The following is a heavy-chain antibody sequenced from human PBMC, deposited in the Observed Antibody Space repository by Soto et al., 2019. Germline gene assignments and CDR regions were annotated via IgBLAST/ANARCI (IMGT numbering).Heavy chain of an antibody. V-gene: IGHV4-39*07. J-gene: IGHJ4*02. CDR1: GGSISSDSYY. CDR2: ISYSGST. Sequence: SETLSLTCTVSGGSISSDSYYWGWIRQSPEKGLEWIASISYSGSTYYNPTLKSRLTISVDTSKIQFSLKLSSVTVAYTAVYYCARIAAAGTNFDYWGQGTLVTVSS. D-gene: IGHD6-13*01. CDR3: ARIAAAGTNFDY.